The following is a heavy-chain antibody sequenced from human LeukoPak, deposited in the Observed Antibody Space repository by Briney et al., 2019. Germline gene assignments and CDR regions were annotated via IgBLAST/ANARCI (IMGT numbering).Heavy chain of an antibody. V-gene: IGHV3-53*01. CDR3: ASVLGGAFDI. Sequence: GGSLRLSCEASGFSFSGYSMNWVRQAPGKGLEWVSVIYSGGSTYYAESVKGRFTISRDNSKNTLYLQMNSLRSLRAEDTAVYYCASVLGGAFDIWGQGTRVTVSS. D-gene: IGHD3-3*02. CDR2: IYSGGST. CDR1: GFSFSGYS. J-gene: IGHJ3*02.